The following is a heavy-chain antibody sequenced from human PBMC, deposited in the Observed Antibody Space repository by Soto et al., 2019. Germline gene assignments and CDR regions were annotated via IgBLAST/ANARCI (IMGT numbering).Heavy chain of an antibody. CDR2: ISGSAGSI. D-gene: IGHD3-10*02. CDR1: GFTFSSYA. V-gene: IGHV3-23*01. J-gene: IGHJ6*02. CDR3: ASNMVFGEYGMDV. Sequence: HPGGSLRLSCAASGFTFSSYAMSWVRQAPGKGLEWVSAISGSAGSIYYADSVKGRFTISRDNSKNTLYLQMSSLRADDTAVYYCASNMVFGEYGMDVWGQGTTVTVSS.